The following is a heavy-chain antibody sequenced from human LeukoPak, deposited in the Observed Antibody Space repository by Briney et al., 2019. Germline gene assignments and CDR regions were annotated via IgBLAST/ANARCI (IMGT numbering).Heavy chain of an antibody. Sequence: SETLSLTCIVSGGSISSYYWSWIRQPPGKGLEWIGSIYYTGSTNYNPSLKSRVTISVDTSTNQFSLKLTSVTAADTAVYYCVRANYFDYWGQGTLVTVSS. CDR2: IYYTGST. J-gene: IGHJ4*02. V-gene: IGHV4-59*01. CDR1: GGSISSYY. CDR3: VRANYFDY.